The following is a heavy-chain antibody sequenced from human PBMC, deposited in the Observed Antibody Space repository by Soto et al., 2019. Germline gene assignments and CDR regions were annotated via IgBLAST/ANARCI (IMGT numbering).Heavy chain of an antibody. Sequence: SETLSLTCAVYGGSFSGYYWSWIRQPPGKGLEWIGEINHSGSTNYNPSLKSRVAISVDTSKNQFSLKLSSVTAADTAVYYCAREAIAVAGTRRVWFDPWGQGTLVTVSS. V-gene: IGHV4-34*01. J-gene: IGHJ5*02. D-gene: IGHD6-19*01. CDR1: GGSFSGYY. CDR3: AREAIAVAGTRRVWFDP. CDR2: INHSGST.